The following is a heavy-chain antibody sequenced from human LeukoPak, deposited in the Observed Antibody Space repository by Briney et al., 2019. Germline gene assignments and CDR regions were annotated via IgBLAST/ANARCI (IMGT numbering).Heavy chain of an antibody. CDR2: IRSKGNKYAK. V-gene: IGHV3-73*01. D-gene: IGHD3-10*01. J-gene: IGHJ4*02. CDR3: IHYGSGSYSTDY. CDR1: GFTFSGAE. Sequence: QPGGSLRLSCATSGFTFSGAEMHWVRPVSGKGLEGVGRIRSKGNKYAKQYAASVKGRFTISRHDSKNTAYLQMNSLKTEDTAVYYCIHYGSGSYSTDYWGQGTQVTVSS.